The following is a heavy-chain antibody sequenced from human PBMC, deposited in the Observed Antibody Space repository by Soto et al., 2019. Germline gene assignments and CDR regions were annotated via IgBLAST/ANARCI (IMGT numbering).Heavy chain of an antibody. CDR1: GFSLTTTGLG. D-gene: IGHD3-10*01. V-gene: IGHV2-5*01. CDR3: SHEGFGSDNWFDA. J-gene: IGHJ5*02. Sequence: QITLKESGPTLVTPTQTLTLTCTFSGFSLTTTGLGVAWIRQPPGKALEWLALIYWNDEKRYRPSLRSRLTTTKDTSKNQVVLTMTDMDPVDTATYYCSHEGFGSDNWFDAWGQGTLVIVSS. CDR2: IYWNDEK.